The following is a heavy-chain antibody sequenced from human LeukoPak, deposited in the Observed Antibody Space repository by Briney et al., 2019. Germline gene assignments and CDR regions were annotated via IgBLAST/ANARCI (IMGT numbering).Heavy chain of an antibody. CDR1: GYTFTSYG. J-gene: IGHJ6*03. D-gene: IGHD4-17*01. CDR2: ISAYNGNT. CDR3: ARDRDGDYEPYYYYYMDV. Sequence: ASVKVSCKASGYTFTSYGISWVRQAPGQGLEWMGWISAYNGNTNYAQKLQGRVTMTTDTSTSTAYMELRSLRSDDTAVYYCARDRDGDYEPYYYYYMDVWGKGTTVTISS. V-gene: IGHV1-18*01.